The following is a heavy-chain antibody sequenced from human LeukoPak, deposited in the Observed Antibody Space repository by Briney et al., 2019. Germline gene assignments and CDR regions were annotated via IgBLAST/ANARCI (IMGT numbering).Heavy chain of an antibody. Sequence: GGSLRLSCAASGFTFSTFAMSWVRQAPGKGLEWVSTISGSGTSTYFADSVKGRFTISRDNSKNTLYLQMNSLRAEDTAVYYCAKDPEQLIGYCSGGTRSLRYWGQGTLVTVSS. CDR3: AKDPEQLIGYCSGGTRSLRY. V-gene: IGHV3-23*01. CDR1: GFTFSTFA. CDR2: ISGSGTST. J-gene: IGHJ4*02. D-gene: IGHD2-15*01.